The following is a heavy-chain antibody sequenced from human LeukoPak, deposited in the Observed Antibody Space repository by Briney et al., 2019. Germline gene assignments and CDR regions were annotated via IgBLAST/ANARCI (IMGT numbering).Heavy chain of an antibody. CDR1: GGSFSGYY. J-gene: IGHJ5*02. V-gene: IGHV4-34*01. Sequence: SETLSLTCAVYGGSFSGYYWSWIRQPPGKGLEWIGEINHSGSTNYNPSLKSRATISVDTSKNQFSPKLGSVTAADTAVYYCARGGLNYYGSGSYRKYNWFDPWGQGTLVTVSS. CDR3: ARGGLNYYGSGSYRKYNWFDP. CDR2: INHSGST. D-gene: IGHD3-10*01.